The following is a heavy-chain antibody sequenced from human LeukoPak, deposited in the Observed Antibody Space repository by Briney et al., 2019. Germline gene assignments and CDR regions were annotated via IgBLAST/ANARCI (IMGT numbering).Heavy chain of an antibody. Sequence: GRYLRLYCAASGFTCSSFAMQWDREAPGKGLGGVAVILYDGSNKYYPDSVKGRFTISRDNSKNTLYVEMNSERGEDRGVYYCARDILTSGYYVFDYWGQGTLVTVSS. CDR2: ILYDGSNK. J-gene: IGHJ4*02. D-gene: IGHD3-22*01. CDR1: GFTCSSFA. V-gene: IGHV3-30*04. CDR3: ARDILTSGYYVFDY.